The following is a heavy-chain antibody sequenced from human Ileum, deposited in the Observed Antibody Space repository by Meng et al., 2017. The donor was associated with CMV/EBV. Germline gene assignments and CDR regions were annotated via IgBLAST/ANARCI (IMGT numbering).Heavy chain of an antibody. J-gene: IGHJ6*02. CDR2: LPYDENNK. CDR3: AKDRLGGGYYYGMNV. Sequence: GESLKISCAASGFTFSNYGMHWVRQAPGKGLEWVAFLPYDENNKYYADSVKDRLTISRDISKSTLYLQMNSLRPEDTAVYYCAKDRLGGGYYYGMNVWGRGTTVTVSS. V-gene: IGHV3-30*02. CDR1: GFTFSNYG. D-gene: IGHD3-16*01.